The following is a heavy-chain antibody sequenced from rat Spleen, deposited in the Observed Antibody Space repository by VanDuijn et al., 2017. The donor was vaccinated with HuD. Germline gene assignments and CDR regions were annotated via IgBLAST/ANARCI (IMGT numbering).Heavy chain of an antibody. V-gene: IGHV2-1*01. J-gene: IGHJ2*01. Sequence: QVQLKESGPGLVQPSQTLSLTCTVSGFSLISNSVHWIRQPPGKGLEWMGGIWGDGSTNYNSALKYRLNISRDTSKSQVFLKMNSLQTEDTAIYYCASSYMPFDYWGQGVMVTVSS. D-gene: IGHD1-2*01. CDR1: GFSLISNS. CDR3: ASSYMPFDY. CDR2: IWGDGST.